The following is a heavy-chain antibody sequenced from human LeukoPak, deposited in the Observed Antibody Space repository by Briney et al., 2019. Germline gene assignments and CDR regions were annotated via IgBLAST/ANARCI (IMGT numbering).Heavy chain of an antibody. J-gene: IGHJ6*03. CDR3: ARGGPPGYYYDYYMDV. CDR1: GGSISSYY. V-gene: IGHV4-59*01. Sequence: SETLSLTCTVSGGSISSYYWSWIRQPPGKGLEWIGYIYYSGSTNYNPSLKSRVTISVDTSKNQFSLKLSSVTAADTAVYYCARGGPPGYYYDYYMDVWGKGTTVTISS. CDR2: IYYSGST.